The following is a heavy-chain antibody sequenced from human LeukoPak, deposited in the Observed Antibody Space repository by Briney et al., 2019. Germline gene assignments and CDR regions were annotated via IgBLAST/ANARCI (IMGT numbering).Heavy chain of an antibody. D-gene: IGHD2-8*02. CDR3: ARASVGWWHDRPYYMDV. V-gene: IGHV3-30*04. J-gene: IGHJ6*03. CDR2: LSYDGINK. CDR1: GFTFSSYA. Sequence: PGGSLRLSCAASGFTFSSYAMHWVRPAPGKGLEWVAVLSYDGINKYYADSVKGRFTISRDNSKNTLYLQMNSLRAEDTAVYYCARASVGWWHDRPYYMDVWGKGTTVTVSS.